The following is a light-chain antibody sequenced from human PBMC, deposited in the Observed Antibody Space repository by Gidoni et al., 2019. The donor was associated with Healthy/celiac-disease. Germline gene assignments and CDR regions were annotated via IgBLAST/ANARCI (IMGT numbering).Light chain of an antibody. J-gene: IGLJ3*02. CDR2: EDN. CDR3: QSYDSSNHGV. CDR1: SGSIASNY. V-gene: IGLV6-57*02. Sequence: NFMLTQPPSVSASPGKTVTISCTGSSGSIASNYVQWYQQRPGSAPTTVIYEDNQRPSGVSDRFSGSIDSSSNSASLTISGLKTEDEADYYCQSYDSSNHGVFGGGTKLTVL.